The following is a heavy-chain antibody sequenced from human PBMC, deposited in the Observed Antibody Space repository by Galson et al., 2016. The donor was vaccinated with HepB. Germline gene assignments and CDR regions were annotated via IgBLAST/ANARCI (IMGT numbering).Heavy chain of an antibody. V-gene: IGHV3-30*03. CDR2: ISHDGGNT. CDR1: GFTFISHG. J-gene: IGHJ3*02. CDR3: ATRGGSIDAFEI. D-gene: IGHD3-10*01. Sequence: SLRLSCAASGFTFISHGMHWVRQAPGKGLEWLAVISHDGGNTYYADSVRGRFTISRDNSRNTVYLQMNSLRAEETAVYYCATRGGSIDAFEIWGQGTMVIVSS.